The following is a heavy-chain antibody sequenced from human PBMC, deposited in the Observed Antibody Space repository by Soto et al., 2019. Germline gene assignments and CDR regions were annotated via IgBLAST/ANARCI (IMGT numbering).Heavy chain of an antibody. Sequence: GGSLRLSCAASGFTFSSYAMHWVRQAPGKGLEWVAVISYDGSNKYYADSVKGRFTISRDNSKNTLYLQMNSLRAEDTAVYYCAREGYCSSTSCYSPPNYGMDVWGQGTTVTVSS. J-gene: IGHJ6*02. CDR3: AREGYCSSTSCYSPPNYGMDV. V-gene: IGHV3-30-3*01. CDR1: GFTFSSYA. D-gene: IGHD2-2*01. CDR2: ISYDGSNK.